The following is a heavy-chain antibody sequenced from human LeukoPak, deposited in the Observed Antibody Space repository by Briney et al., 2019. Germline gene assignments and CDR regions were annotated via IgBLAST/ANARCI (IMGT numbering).Heavy chain of an antibody. CDR3: ARDFSSGWYYFDY. V-gene: IGHV3-11*01. CDR2: ISSSGSTI. D-gene: IGHD6-19*01. J-gene: IGHJ4*02. Sequence: PGGSLRLSCAASGFTFSDYYMSWIRQAPGKGLEWVSYISSSGSTIYYADSVKGRFTTSRDNAKNSLYLQMNSLRAEDTAVYYCARDFSSGWYYFDYWGQGTLVTVSS. CDR1: GFTFSDYY.